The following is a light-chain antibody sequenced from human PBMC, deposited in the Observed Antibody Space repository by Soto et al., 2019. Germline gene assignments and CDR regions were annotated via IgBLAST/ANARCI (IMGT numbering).Light chain of an antibody. Sequence: EIVLTQSPATLSLSPGERATLSCRASQSVSSYLAWYQQKPGQAPRLLIYDASNRATGIPARFSGSGSGTDFTLTISSLEPEDFDVYYCQQRSNWPLTFGGGTKVEIK. V-gene: IGKV3-11*01. CDR2: DAS. CDR3: QQRSNWPLT. CDR1: QSVSSY. J-gene: IGKJ4*01.